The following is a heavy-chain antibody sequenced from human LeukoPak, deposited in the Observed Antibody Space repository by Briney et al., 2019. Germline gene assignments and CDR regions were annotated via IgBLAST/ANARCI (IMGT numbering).Heavy chain of an antibody. J-gene: IGHJ4*02. CDR2: IYHSGST. D-gene: IGHD5-18*01. V-gene: IGHV4-38-2*02. CDR3: ARDPGHYGYGDNY. Sequence: PSETLSLTCTVSGYSISSGYYWGWIRQPPGKGLEWIGSIYHSGSTYYNPSLKSRVTISVDTSKNQFSLKLSSVTAADTAVYYCARDPGHYGYGDNYWGQGTLVTVSS. CDR1: GYSISSGYY.